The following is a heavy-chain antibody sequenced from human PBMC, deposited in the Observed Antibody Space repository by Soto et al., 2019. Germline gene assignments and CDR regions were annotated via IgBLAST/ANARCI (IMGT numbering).Heavy chain of an antibody. D-gene: IGHD1-1*01. V-gene: IGHV1-18*01. CDR3: ARGRYGDY. Sequence: QVHLVQSGAEVKKPGASVKVSCKGSGYAFTTYGITWVRQAPGQGLEWMGWISAHNGNKNYAQKLQGRVTVTRDTSTSTAYLELGSLRSDDTAVYYCARGRYGDYWGQGALVTVSS. CDR2: ISAHNGNK. CDR1: GYAFTTYG. J-gene: IGHJ4*02.